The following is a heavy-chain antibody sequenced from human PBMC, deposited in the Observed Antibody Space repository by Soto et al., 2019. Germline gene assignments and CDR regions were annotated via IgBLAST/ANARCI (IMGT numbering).Heavy chain of an antibody. J-gene: IGHJ4*02. CDR1: GFNCSSYA. Sequence: QVHLVESGGGVVQPGRSLRLSCAASGFNCSSYAMHWVRQAPGKGREWVAVISYDGSNKYYADSVKGRFTISRDNSTNTVYLQMNSLRAEDTAVYYCARDSVGTAMVRASFDYWGKGTLVTVSS. CDR3: ARDSVGTAMVRASFDY. D-gene: IGHD5-18*01. V-gene: IGHV3-30-3*01. CDR2: ISYDGSNK.